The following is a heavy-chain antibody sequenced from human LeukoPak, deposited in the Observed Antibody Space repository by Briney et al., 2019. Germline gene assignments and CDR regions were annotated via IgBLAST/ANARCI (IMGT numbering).Heavy chain of an antibody. CDR1: GYTFTNYG. V-gene: IGHV1-69*04. J-gene: IGHJ4*02. D-gene: IGHD1-1*01. Sequence: SVKVSCKASGYTFTNYGITWVRQAPGQGLEWMGRIIPILGIANYAQKFQGRVTITANKSTSTAYMELSSLRSEDTAVYYCARDSRVERWGQGTLVTVSS. CDR3: ARDSRVER. CDR2: IIPILGIA.